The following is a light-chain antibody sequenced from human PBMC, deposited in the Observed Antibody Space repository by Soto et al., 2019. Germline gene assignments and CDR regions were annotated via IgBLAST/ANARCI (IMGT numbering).Light chain of an antibody. CDR1: SSDVGGYEF. CDR3: GSYTGSYTFV. V-gene: IGLV2-14*01. CDR2: EVS. Sequence: QSALTQPASVSGSPGQSITISCTGTSSDVGGYEFVSWYQQHPGKAPKLMIYEVSNRPSGVSSRFSGSKSGNTASLTISGLQAEDEADYYCGSYTGSYTFVFGTGTKVTVL. J-gene: IGLJ1*01.